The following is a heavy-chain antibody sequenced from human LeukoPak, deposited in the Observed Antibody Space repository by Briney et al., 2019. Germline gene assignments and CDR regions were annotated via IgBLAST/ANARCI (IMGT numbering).Heavy chain of an antibody. J-gene: IGHJ5*02. CDR3: ARDSGYDVRNWFDP. CDR1: GFTFSSYA. CDR2: ISYDGSNK. Sequence: GRSLRLSCAASGFTFSSYAMHWVRQAPGKGLEWVAVISYDGSNKYYADSVKGRFTISRDNSKSTLYLQMNSLRAEDTAVYYCARDSGYDVRNWFDPWGQGTLVTVSS. D-gene: IGHD5-12*01. V-gene: IGHV3-30-3*01.